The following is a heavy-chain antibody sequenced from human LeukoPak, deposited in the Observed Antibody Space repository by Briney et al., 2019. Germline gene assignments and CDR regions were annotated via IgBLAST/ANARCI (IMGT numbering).Heavy chain of an antibody. J-gene: IGHJ4*02. CDR3: ARATPGGLHGYSFDY. Sequence: EASVKVSCKASGYTFKNYDINWVRQATGQGLEWMGWMNPNSGNTGFAQKFQDGVSMTRDTSINTAYMELTSLRSGDTAVYYCARATPGGLHGYSFDYWGQGTVVTVYS. CDR2: MNPNSGNT. D-gene: IGHD5-24*01. V-gene: IGHV1-8*02. CDR1: GYTFKNYD.